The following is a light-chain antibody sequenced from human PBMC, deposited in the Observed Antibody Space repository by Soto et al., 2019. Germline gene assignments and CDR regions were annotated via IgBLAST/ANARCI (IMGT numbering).Light chain of an antibody. Sequence: EILLKQSQGTLSLSPGKRATLSCRASQSVSSSYLAWDQQKPGQAHRLLIYGASSRATGIPDRFSGSGSGTDFTLTIRRLEPEDFAVYYCQQYCSSPVLTFGGVTKVEIK. CDR1: QSVSSSY. CDR2: GAS. V-gene: IGKV3-20*01. CDR3: QQYCSSPVLT. J-gene: IGKJ4*01.